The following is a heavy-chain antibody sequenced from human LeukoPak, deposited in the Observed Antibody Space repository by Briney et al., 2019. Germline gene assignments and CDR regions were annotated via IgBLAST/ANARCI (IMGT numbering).Heavy chain of an antibody. Sequence: GGSLRLSCAASGFXVSAYWIHWVRQVPGRGLEWVPGINNDGSSTTYADSVKGRFTISRDNGKNTLFLQMNSLRVEDTAVYYCVRDLELVYYDSSAYEYWGQGNLVTVSS. CDR2: INNDGSST. D-gene: IGHD3-22*01. V-gene: IGHV3-74*01. CDR1: GFXVSAYW. J-gene: IGHJ4*02. CDR3: VRDLELVYYDSSAYEY.